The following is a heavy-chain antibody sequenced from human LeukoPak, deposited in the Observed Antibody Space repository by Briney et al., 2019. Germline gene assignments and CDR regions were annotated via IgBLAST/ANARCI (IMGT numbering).Heavy chain of an antibody. Sequence: SETLSLTCAVSGGSISSSNWWSWVRQPPGKGLEWIGEIYHSGSTNYNPSLKSRVTISVDKSKNQFSLKLSSVTAADTAVYYCASPYSSGPADYYYMDVWGKGTTVTVSS. J-gene: IGHJ6*03. CDR2: IYHSGST. CDR1: GGSISSSNW. V-gene: IGHV4-4*02. D-gene: IGHD6-19*01. CDR3: ASPYSSGPADYYYMDV.